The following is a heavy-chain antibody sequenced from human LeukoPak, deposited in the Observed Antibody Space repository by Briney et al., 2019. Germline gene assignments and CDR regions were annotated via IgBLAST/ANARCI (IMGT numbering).Heavy chain of an antibody. V-gene: IGHV3-53*01. D-gene: IGHD2-21*02. J-gene: IGHJ4*02. CDR1: GFSVSNTF. Sequence: GGALRLSCVASGFSVSNTFMSWVRPAPGKGREWGSLIYSVGNTYYADSVKGRFTISRDNSMNTLYLQMNRLRPEDTAVYYCARGTVTAPDYWGQGTLVTVSS. CDR3: ARGTVTAPDY. CDR2: IYSVGNT.